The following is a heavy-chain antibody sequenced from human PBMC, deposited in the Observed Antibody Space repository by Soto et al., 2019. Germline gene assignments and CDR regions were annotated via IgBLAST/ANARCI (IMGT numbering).Heavy chain of an antibody. CDR3: AKDVSWGQSDY. J-gene: IGHJ4*02. Sequence: PGGSLRLSCAASGFSFSSYWMHWFRQAPGKGPVWVSQINLDGTTTNYADSVKGRFTIPRDNAENTLYLHMNSLRAEDTAVYYCAKDVSWGQSDYWGQGTLVTVSS. V-gene: IGHV3-74*01. CDR1: GFSFSSYW. D-gene: IGHD3-16*01. CDR2: INLDGTTT.